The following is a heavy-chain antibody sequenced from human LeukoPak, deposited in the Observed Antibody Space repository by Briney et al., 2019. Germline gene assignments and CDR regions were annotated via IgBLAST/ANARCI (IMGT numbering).Heavy chain of an antibody. V-gene: IGHV4-34*01. CDR3: ARPLSFWHDAFDI. Sequence: SETLSLTCAVYGGSFSGYYWSWIRQPPGKGLEWIGEINHSGSTNYNPSLKSRVTISVDTSKNQFSLKLSSVTAADTAVYYCARPLSFWHDAFDIWGQGTMVTVSS. CDR2: INHSGST. J-gene: IGHJ3*02. D-gene: IGHD3-3*01. CDR1: GGSFSGYY.